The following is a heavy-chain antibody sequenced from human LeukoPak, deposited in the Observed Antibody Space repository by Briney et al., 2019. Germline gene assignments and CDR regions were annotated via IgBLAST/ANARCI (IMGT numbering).Heavy chain of an antibody. J-gene: IGHJ4*02. CDR3: AKASAHDIDPFDS. CDR2: ISGSGANT. CDR1: GFTFSCYA. Sequence: PGGSLRLSCAASGFTFSCYAMNWVRQAPGKGLEWVSGISGSGANTFYADSVTGRFIISRDNSKDTLNLQMNSLRVEDTAVYYCAKASAHDIDPFDSWGQGTLVTVSS. V-gene: IGHV3-23*01.